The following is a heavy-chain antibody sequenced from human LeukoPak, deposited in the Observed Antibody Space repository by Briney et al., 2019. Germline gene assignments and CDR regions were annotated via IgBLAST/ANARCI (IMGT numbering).Heavy chain of an antibody. Sequence: PSETLSLTCTVSGGSISSGGYYWSWIRQHPGRGLGWIGYIYYSGSTYYNPSLKSRPTISVDTSKNQFSLKLSSLTAADTAVYYCARSIYGDNGSFHYWGPGTLVTVSS. CDR3: ARSIYGDNGSFHY. V-gene: IGHV4-31*03. J-gene: IGHJ4*02. CDR2: IYYSGST. D-gene: IGHD4-17*01. CDR1: GGSISSGGYY.